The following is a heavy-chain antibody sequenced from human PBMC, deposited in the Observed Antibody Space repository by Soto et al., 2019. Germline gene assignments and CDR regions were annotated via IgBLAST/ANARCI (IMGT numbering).Heavy chain of an antibody. CDR3: ARDGDYGDYPRFDY. CDR1: GFTFSSYG. CDR2: IWYDGSNK. D-gene: IGHD4-17*01. J-gene: IGHJ4*02. V-gene: IGHV3-33*01. Sequence: QVQLVESGGGVVQPGRSLRLSCAASGFTFSSYGMHWVRQAPGKGLEWVAVIWYDGSNKYYADSVKGRFTISRDNSKNTLYLQRNSLRAEDTAGYYCARDGDYGDYPRFDYWGQGTLVTVSS.